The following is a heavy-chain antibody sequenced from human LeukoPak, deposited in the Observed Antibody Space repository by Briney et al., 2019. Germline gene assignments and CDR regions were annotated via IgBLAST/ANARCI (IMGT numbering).Heavy chain of an antibody. V-gene: IGHV1-2*02. Sequence: ASVKVSCKASGYTFTGYYMHWVRQAPGQGLEWMGCINPNNGGTNYAQKFQGRVTMTRDTSIGTASMEFSSLTSDDTAVYYCARQSGTYWGLDYWGQGTLVTVSS. CDR1: GYTFTGYY. J-gene: IGHJ4*02. CDR2: INPNNGGT. D-gene: IGHD1-26*01. CDR3: ARQSGTYWGLDY.